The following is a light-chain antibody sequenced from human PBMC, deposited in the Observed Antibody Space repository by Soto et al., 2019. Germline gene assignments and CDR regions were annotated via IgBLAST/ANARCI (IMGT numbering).Light chain of an antibody. J-gene: IGKJ2*01. V-gene: IGKV3-15*01. Sequence: IVMTQSPVTLSVSPGERVTLSCRASETVRTNLAWFQQKPGQTPRLLICGASTRATGIPTRFTGSGSETEFTLTIDSLQSEDLAVYYCQQYYNWPAYTFGQGTKLEI. CDR1: ETVRTN. CDR3: QQYYNWPAYT. CDR2: GAS.